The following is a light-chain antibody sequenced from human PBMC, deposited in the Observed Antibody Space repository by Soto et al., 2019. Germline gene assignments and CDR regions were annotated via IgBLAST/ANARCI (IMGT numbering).Light chain of an antibody. J-gene: IGKJ1*01. CDR2: AAS. V-gene: IGKV1-17*01. CDR1: QDIRND. CDR3: LQQNTSPWT. Sequence: DIQMTQSPSSLSASVGDRVTITCRPSQDIRNDLGWFQLKPGKAPKRLIYAASRLQSVVSSMFSGSGSGTEFTLTSSSLQPEDFASYFCLQQNTSPWTFGQGTKVEIK.